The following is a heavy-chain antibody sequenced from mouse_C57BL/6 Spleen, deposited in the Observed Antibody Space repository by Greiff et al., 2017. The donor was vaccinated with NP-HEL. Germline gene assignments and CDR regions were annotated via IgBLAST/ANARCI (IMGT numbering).Heavy chain of an antibody. J-gene: IGHJ2*01. V-gene: IGHV1-42*01. CDR2: INPSTGGT. CDR3: GRNRPFDY. Sequence: VQLQQSGPELVKPGASVKISCKASGYSFTGYYMNWVKQSPEKSLEWIGEINPSTGGTTYNQKFKAKATLTVDKSSSTAYMQLNSLTSEDSAVYYCGRNRPFDYWGQGTTLTVSS. CDR1: GYSFTGYY.